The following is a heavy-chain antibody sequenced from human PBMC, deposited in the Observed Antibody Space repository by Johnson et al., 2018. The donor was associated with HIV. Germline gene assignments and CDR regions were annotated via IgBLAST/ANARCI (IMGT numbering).Heavy chain of an antibody. V-gene: IGHV3-20*04. J-gene: IGHJ3*02. CDR3: AGGWSDAFDI. Sequence: DVQVVESGGGVVRPGGSLRLSCAASGFRFDENGLNWVRQRPGKGLEWVSGINWNGGSIGYADSVKGRFIISRDNGKNSLYLQMKSLRVEDTALYYCAGGWSDAFDIWGQGTMVTVSS. D-gene: IGHD6-19*01. CDR1: GFRFDENG. CDR2: INWNGGSI.